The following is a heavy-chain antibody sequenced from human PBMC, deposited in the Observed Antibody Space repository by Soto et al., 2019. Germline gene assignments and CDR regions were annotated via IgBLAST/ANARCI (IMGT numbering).Heavy chain of an antibody. CDR3: ARGPFGRSAIDV. V-gene: IGHV3-53*01. Sequence: EVQLVESGGGLIQPGGSLRLSCAASGLTVSSNYMSWVRQAPGKGLEWVSVIYSGGSTYYADFVKGRFTISRDNSNNTLYLQINSLRADDTAVYFCARGPFGRSAIDVWGRGTTVTVSS. D-gene: IGHD2-15*01. CDR1: GLTVSSNY. CDR2: IYSGGST. J-gene: IGHJ6*02.